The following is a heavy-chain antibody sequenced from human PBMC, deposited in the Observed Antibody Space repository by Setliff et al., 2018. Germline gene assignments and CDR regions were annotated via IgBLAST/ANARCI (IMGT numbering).Heavy chain of an antibody. Sequence: TSETLSLTCSVSGTSLDSIANGNQFWGWIRQPAGKGLEWIGQIFMSGSTDYDPSFESRVTISLDMSKNQFFLDLTSVTAADTGVYYCVRAPVYCSGDCYPRYFDAWGQGTLVAVSS. J-gene: IGHJ5*02. D-gene: IGHD2-21*01. CDR2: IFMSGST. V-gene: IGHV4-61*09. CDR3: VRAPVYCSGDCYPRYFDA. CDR1: GTSLDSIANGNQF.